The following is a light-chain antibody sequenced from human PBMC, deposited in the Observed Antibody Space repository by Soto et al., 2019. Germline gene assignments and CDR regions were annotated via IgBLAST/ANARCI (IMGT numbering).Light chain of an antibody. CDR3: QQYSKWPSWT. Sequence: EIVMTQSPATLSVSPGAIATLSYRASQSLSGNLAWYQQKPGQAPRLLIFRASTRATGVPARFSGRGSGTEFTLTISGMQSEDFAVYYCQQYSKWPSWTFGPGTKVDI. CDR2: RAS. J-gene: IGKJ1*01. CDR1: QSLSGN. V-gene: IGKV3-15*01.